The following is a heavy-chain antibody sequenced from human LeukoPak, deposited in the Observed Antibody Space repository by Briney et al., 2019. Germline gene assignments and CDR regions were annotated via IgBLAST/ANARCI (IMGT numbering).Heavy chain of an antibody. CDR2: ISTYTNT. CDR3: ARCYDFWPGYFDD. V-gene: IGHV1-18*01. Sequence: ASVKVSCKTSGYAFSSFAIGWVRQAPGQGLELMGGISTYTNTNAAQKFQGRVTMTTDTSTSTPYMELTSLRSDDTAVYYCARCYDFWPGYFDDWGQRTRVTVSS. D-gene: IGHD3/OR15-3a*01. J-gene: IGHJ4*02. CDR1: GYAFSSFA.